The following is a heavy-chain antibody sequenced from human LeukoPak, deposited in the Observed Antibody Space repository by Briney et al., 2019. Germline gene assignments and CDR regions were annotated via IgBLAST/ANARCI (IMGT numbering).Heavy chain of an antibody. J-gene: IGHJ6*03. V-gene: IGHV1-69*13. Sequence: GASVKVSCKASGGTFSSYAISWVRQAPGQGLEWMGGIIPIFGTANYAQKFQGRVTITADESTSTAYMELSSLRSEDTAVYYCARGHGDCSSTSCYRNYMDVWGKGTTVTVSS. CDR1: GGTFSSYA. CDR3: ARGHGDCSSTSCYRNYMDV. D-gene: IGHD2-2*02. CDR2: IIPIFGTA.